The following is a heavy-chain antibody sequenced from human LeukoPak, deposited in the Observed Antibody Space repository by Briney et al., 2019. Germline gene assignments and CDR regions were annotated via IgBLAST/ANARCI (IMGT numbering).Heavy chain of an antibody. CDR3: ATPPDYYDSSGYHQGGD. CDR2: IKQDGSKK. V-gene: IGHV3-7*03. D-gene: IGHD3-22*01. CDR1: GFTFSTHA. J-gene: IGHJ4*02. Sequence: GGSLRLSCAASGFTFSTHAMRWVRQAPGKGLEWVANIKQDGSKKNYVDSVKGRFAISRDNAKNSLYLQMNSLRAEDTAVYYCATPPDYYDSSGYHQGGDWGQGTLVTVSS.